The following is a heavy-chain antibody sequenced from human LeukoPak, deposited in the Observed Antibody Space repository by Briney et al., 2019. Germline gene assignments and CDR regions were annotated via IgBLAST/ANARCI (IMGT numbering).Heavy chain of an antibody. Sequence: SETLSLTCTVSGGSISSYYWSWIRQPPGKGLEWIGEINHSGSTNYNPSLKSRVTISVDTSKNQFSLKLSSVTAADTAVYYCAREPVGAIPFDYWGQGTLVTVSS. CDR1: GGSISSYY. D-gene: IGHD1-26*01. V-gene: IGHV4-34*01. J-gene: IGHJ4*02. CDR3: AREPVGAIPFDY. CDR2: INHSGST.